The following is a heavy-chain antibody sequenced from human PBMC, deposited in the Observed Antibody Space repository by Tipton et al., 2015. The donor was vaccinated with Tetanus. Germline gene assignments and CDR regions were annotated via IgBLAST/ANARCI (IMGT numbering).Heavy chain of an antibody. D-gene: IGHD6-13*01. CDR2: IYYDGST. CDR3: ARSEQQLVRGYYYYYMDV. CDR1: GHSIGSGGYH. V-gene: IGHV4-31*03. J-gene: IGHJ6*03. Sequence: TLSLTCTVSGHSIGSGGYHWSWIRQHPGKGLEWIGKIYYDGSTDYNPSLKSRITMSVDTSKNQFSLKLSSVTAADTAVYYCARSEQQLVRGYYYYYMDVWGKGTTVTVSS.